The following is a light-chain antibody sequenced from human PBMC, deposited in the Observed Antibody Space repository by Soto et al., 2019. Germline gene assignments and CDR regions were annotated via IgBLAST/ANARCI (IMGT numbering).Light chain of an antibody. Sequence: QSVLTQPPSASGTPGQRVTISCSGGGSSIGTNSVNWYRQLPGTAPKLVIFGDNQRLSGVPDRFSGSKSGTSASLAISGLQSEDEADYYCAAWDGSLNNVLFGGGTKVTVL. CDR2: GDN. J-gene: IGLJ2*01. CDR1: GSSIGTNS. CDR3: AAWDGSLNNVL. V-gene: IGLV1-44*01.